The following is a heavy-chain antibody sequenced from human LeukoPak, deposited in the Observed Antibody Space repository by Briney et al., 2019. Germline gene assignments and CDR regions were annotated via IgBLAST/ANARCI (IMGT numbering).Heavy chain of an antibody. D-gene: IGHD2-2*01. J-gene: IGHJ3*02. Sequence: ASVKVSCKASGYTFTSYGISWVRQAPGQGLEWMGWISAYNGNTNYAQKLQGGVTMTTDTSTSTAYMELRSLRSDDTAVYYCASCSTSCYLAAFDIWGQGTMVTVSS. CDR3: ASCSTSCYLAAFDI. CDR2: ISAYNGNT. CDR1: GYTFTSYG. V-gene: IGHV1-18*01.